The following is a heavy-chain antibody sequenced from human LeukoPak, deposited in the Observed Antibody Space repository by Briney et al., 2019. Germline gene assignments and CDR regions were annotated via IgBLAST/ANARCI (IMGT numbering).Heavy chain of an antibody. CDR2: ISGSGGST. CDR3: ARTEGYCTSTNCYSLFDL. V-gene: IGHV3-23*01. CDR1: GFTFSSYA. D-gene: IGHD2-2*02. Sequence: PGGSLRLSCAASGFTFSSYAMSWVRQAPGKGLEWVSSISGSGGSTYYTDSVKGRFTISRDNSKNTLYLQMSSLRAEDTAVYYCARTEGYCTSTNCYSLFDLWGRGTLVTVSS. J-gene: IGHJ2*01.